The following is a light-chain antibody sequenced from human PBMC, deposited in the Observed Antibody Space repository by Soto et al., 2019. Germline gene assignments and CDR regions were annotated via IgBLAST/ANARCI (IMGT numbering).Light chain of an antibody. V-gene: IGKV3-11*01. CDR1: QSVSSY. CDR3: QQRSNWPSYT. J-gene: IGKJ2*01. CDR2: DAS. Sequence: EIVLTQSPATLSLSPGERATLSCRASQSVSSYLAWYQQKPGQAPRLLIYDASNRATGIPARFSGSGSGTDFTPTISSLESEDFAVYYCQQRSNWPSYTFGQGTKLEIK.